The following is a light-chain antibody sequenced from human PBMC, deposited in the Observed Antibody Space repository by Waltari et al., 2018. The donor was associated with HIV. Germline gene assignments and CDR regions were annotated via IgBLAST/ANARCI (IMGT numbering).Light chain of an antibody. CDR2: QDD. V-gene: IGLV3-1*01. CDR3: QAWGSTTSGV. Sequence: SYEVTQPPSVAVSPGQTASITCSGYELGANYTCWYQQKPGQSPLLVIYQDDKRPSGIPARFSASSSGHTATLTISGTLPMDEADYYCQAWGSTTSGVFGRGTKLTVL. J-gene: IGLJ2*01. CDR1: ELGANY.